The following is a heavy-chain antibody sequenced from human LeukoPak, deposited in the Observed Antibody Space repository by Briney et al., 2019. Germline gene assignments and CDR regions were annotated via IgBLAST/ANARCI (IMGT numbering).Heavy chain of an antibody. V-gene: IGHV3-7*01. J-gene: IGHJ4*02. CDR1: GFTFSGYS. CDR3: ARDRSGTEGWLLDY. Sequence: GRSLRLSCAASGFTFSGYSMSWVRQAPGKGLEWVANIKQDGSEKYYVDSVKGRFTISRDNAKNSLYLQMNSLRAEDTAVYYCARDRSGTEGWLLDYWGQGTLVTVSS. D-gene: IGHD1-26*01. CDR2: IKQDGSEK.